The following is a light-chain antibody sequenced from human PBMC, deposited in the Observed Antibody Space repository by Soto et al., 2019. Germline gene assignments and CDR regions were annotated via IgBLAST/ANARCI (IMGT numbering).Light chain of an antibody. CDR2: DAS. CDR1: QSVSTY. J-gene: IGKJ5*01. CDR3: QQRYNWPPVT. V-gene: IGKV3-11*01. Sequence: EIVLTQSPATLSLSPRERATLSFRASQSVSTYLDWYQQKPGQAPRLLIYDASNRATGVPARFSGSGSGTDFTLTISSLEPEDFAVYYCQQRYNWPPVTFGQGTRLEI.